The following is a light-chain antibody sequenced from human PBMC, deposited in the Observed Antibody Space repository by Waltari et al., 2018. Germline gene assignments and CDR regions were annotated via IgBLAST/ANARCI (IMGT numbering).Light chain of an antibody. CDR3: SSQSSDDVVL. V-gene: IGLV2-14*03. Sequence: QSALTQPASVSGSPGQSITISCPGTSSDVGTYNHVSWYQDHPGQGPKVIIYDVSDRPSGVSARFSGSKSGNTASLTISGLQAEDEADYYCSSQSSDDVVLFGGGTKVTVL. J-gene: IGLJ3*02. CDR1: SSDVGTYNH. CDR2: DVS.